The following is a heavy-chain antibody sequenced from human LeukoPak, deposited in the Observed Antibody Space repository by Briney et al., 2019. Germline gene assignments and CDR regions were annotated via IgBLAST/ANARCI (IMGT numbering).Heavy chain of an antibody. D-gene: IGHD2-15*01. J-gene: IGHJ5*02. CDR2: IYTSGST. CDR3: ARGLGYCSGGSCPRWFDP. V-gene: IGHV4-61*02. Sequence: SETRSLTCTVSGGSISSGSYYWSWIRQPAGKGLEWIGRIYTSGSTNYNPSLKSRVTISVDTSKNQFSLKLSSVTAADTAVYYCARGLGYCSGGSCPRWFDPWGQGTLVTVSS. CDR1: GGSISSGSYY.